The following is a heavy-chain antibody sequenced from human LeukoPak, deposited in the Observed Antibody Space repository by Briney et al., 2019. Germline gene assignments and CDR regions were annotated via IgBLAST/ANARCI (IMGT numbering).Heavy chain of an antibody. Sequence: ASVKVSCKASGYTFNGYYLHWVRQAPGQGLEWMGWINPNSGVTKFAQQFQGRVTMTWDTSVSTAYMELSRRTSDDTAMYYCARFGVVTNDAFDIWGQGTMVTISS. CDR2: INPNSGVT. CDR1: GYTFNGYY. CDR3: ARFGVVTNDAFDI. V-gene: IGHV1-2*02. D-gene: IGHD3-3*01. J-gene: IGHJ3*02.